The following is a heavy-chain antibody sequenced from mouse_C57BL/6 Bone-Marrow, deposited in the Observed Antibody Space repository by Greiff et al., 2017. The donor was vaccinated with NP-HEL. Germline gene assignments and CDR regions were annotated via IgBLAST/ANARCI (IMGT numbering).Heavy chain of an antibody. Sequence: QVQLQQSGAELVRPGASVTLSCKASGYTFTDYEMHWVKQTPVHGLEWIGAIDPETGGTAYNQKFKGKAILTADKSSSTAYMELRSLTSEDSAVYYCTRLRYSKDYYAMVYWGQGPSVTVSS. D-gene: IGHD2-5*01. CDR3: TRLRYSKDYYAMVY. CDR2: IDPETGGT. CDR1: GYTFTDYE. J-gene: IGHJ4*01. V-gene: IGHV1-15*01.